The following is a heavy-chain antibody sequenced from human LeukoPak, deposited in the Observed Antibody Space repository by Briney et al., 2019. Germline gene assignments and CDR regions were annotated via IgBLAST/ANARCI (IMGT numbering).Heavy chain of an antibody. CDR1: GYTFAGYY. J-gene: IGHJ4*02. CDR2: INPNSGGT. V-gene: IGHV1-2*06. Sequence: ALVKVCCKASGYTFAGYYMHWVRQAPGQGLEWMGRINPNSGGTNYAQKFQGRVTMTRDTSISTAYMELSRLRSDDTAVYYCARDPCSSTSCPGYWGQGTLVTVSS. CDR3: ARDPCSSTSCPGY. D-gene: IGHD2-2*01.